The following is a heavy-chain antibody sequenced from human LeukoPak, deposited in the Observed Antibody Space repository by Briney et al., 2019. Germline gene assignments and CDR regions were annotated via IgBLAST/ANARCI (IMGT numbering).Heavy chain of an antibody. J-gene: IGHJ1*01. CDR1: GGSVSSSSHY. CDR2: IYYSGST. D-gene: IGHD2-15*01. V-gene: IGHV4-39*01. CDR3: ARRDCSGGSCYFQP. Sequence: SETLSLTCTVSGGSVSSSSHYWNWIRQPPGKGLECIGSIYYSGSTNYNPSLQSRVTISVDTSKNQSSLRLSSVTAADTAMYYCARRDCSGGSCYFQPWGQGTLVTVSS.